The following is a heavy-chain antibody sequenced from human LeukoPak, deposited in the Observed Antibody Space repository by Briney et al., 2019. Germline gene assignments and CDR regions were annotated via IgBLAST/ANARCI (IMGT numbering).Heavy chain of an antibody. CDR2: INPNSGGT. D-gene: IGHD3-10*01. CDR3: ARDRDYGSGTFDY. V-gene: IGHV1-2*02. J-gene: IGHJ4*02. CDR1: GYTFTGYY. Sequence: GASVKVSCKASGYTFTGYYMHWVRQAPGQGLEWMGWINPNSGGTNYAQKFQGRVTMTRDTSISTAYMELNRLRSDDTAVYYCARDRDYGSGTFDYWGQGTLVTVSS.